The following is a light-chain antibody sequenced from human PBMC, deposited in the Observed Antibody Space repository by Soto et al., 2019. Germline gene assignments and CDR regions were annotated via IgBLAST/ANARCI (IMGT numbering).Light chain of an antibody. J-gene: IGLJ2*01. Sequence: QTALTQPPSASGSPGQSVTISCTGTSSDVGGYNYVSWYQQHPGKAPKLMIYEVSKRASGVPDRFSGSKSGNTASLTVSGLQAEDEADYYCCSHAGSNSLDVVFGGGTKVTVL. CDR1: SSDVGGYNY. CDR2: EVS. V-gene: IGLV2-8*01. CDR3: CSHAGSNSLDVV.